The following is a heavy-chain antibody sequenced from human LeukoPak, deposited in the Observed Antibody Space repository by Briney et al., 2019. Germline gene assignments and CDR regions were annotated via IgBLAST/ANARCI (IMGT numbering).Heavy chain of an antibody. D-gene: IGHD6-19*01. Sequence: SSQTLSLTCTVSGGSISSGGYYWSWIRQPPGKGLEWIGYIYHSGSTYYNPSLKSRVTISVDRSKNQFSLKLSSVTAADTAVYYCARVSGARGRRSTGGYWYFDLWGRGTLVTVSS. CDR1: GGSISSGGYY. CDR2: IYHSGST. J-gene: IGHJ2*01. V-gene: IGHV4-30-2*01. CDR3: ARVSGARGRRSTGGYWYFDL.